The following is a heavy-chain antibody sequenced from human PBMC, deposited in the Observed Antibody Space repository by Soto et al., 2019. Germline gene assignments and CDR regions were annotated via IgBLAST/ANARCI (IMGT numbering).Heavy chain of an antibody. CDR2: INAGNGNT. D-gene: IGHD3-22*01. V-gene: IGHV1-3*01. J-gene: IGHJ4*02. CDR3: ARDFFTYYYDSSGYSDY. Sequence: GAPAEACCKASGYTYTSCALWSVRPAPGQRLEWMGWINAGNGNTKYSQKFQGRVTITRDTSASTAYMELSSLRSEDTAVYYCARDFFTYYYDSSGYSDYWGQGTLVTVSS. CDR1: GYTYTSCA.